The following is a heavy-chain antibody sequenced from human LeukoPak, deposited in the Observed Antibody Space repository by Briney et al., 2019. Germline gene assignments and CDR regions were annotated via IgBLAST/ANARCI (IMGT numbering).Heavy chain of an antibody. CDR1: GYTFTGYY. Sequence: AXXKVSCKASGYTFTGYYMHWVRQAPGQGLEWMGRINPNSGGTNYAQKFQGRVTMTRDTSISTAYMELSRLRSDDTAVYYCARDHGIDSSGYYYWGQEPWSPSPQ. V-gene: IGHV1-2*06. D-gene: IGHD3-22*01. CDR2: INPNSGGT. CDR3: ARDHGIDSSGYYY. J-gene: IGHJ4*01.